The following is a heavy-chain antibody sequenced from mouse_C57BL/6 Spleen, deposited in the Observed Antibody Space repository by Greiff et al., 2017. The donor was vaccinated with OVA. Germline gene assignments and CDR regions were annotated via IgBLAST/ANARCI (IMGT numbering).Heavy chain of an antibody. Sequence: VMLVESGPGLVQPSQSLSITCTVSGFSFTSYGVHWVRQSPGKGLEWLGVIWSGGSTDYNAAFISRLSISKDNSKSQVFFKMKRLQADDTAIYYCARNPRYGSSPDNAMEYWGQGTSVTVSS. V-gene: IGHV2-2*01. CDR3: ARNPRYGSSPDNAMEY. CDR1: GFSFTSYG. CDR2: IWSGGST. D-gene: IGHD1-1*01. J-gene: IGHJ4*01.